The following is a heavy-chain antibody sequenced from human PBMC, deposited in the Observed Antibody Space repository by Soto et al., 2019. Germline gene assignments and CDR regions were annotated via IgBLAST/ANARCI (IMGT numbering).Heavy chain of an antibody. D-gene: IGHD6-19*01. Sequence: QVQLVQSGAEVKKPGASVKVSCKASGYTFTSYGISWVRQAPGQGLEWMGWISAYNGNTNYAQKLQGRVTMTTDTATSTAYMERRSLRSEDTAVYYCGGEQGLGGGEYFQHWGQGTLVTVSS. CDR1: GYTFTSYG. V-gene: IGHV1-18*01. CDR2: ISAYNGNT. J-gene: IGHJ1*01. CDR3: GGEQGLGGGEYFQH.